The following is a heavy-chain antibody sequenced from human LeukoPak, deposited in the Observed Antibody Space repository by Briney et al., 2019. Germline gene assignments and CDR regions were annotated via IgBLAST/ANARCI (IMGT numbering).Heavy chain of an antibody. V-gene: IGHV3-23*01. CDR2: IDVATDLS. CDR1: GFTLSSYS. J-gene: IGHJ4*02. Sequence: GGSLRLSCAVSGFTLSSYSMSWVRQAPGKGLEWVSTIDVATDLSYYADSVEGRFTISRDDSQNTLFLHLNSLRVDDTATYYCAKVNYYHPYFWGQGTLVTVSS. CDR3: AKVNYYHPYF. D-gene: IGHD3-10*01.